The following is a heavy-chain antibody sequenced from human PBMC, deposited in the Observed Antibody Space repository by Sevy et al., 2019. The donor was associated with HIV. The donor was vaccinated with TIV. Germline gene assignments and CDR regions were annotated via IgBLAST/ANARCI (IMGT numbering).Heavy chain of an antibody. CDR1: GFTFSSYG. Sequence: GGSLRLSCAASGFTFSSYGMHWVRQAPGKGLEWVAFIRYDGSNKYYAYSVKGRFTISRDNSKNTLYLQMNSLRAEDTAVYYCAKDLRITMVQGVGSYYYYGMDVWGQGTTVTVSS. CDR3: AKDLRITMVQGVGSYYYYGMDV. D-gene: IGHD3-10*01. J-gene: IGHJ6*02. CDR2: IRYDGSNK. V-gene: IGHV3-30*02.